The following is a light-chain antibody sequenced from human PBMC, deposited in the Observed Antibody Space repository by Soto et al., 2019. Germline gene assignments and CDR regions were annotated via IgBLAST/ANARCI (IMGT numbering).Light chain of an antibody. CDR2: GAS. J-gene: IGKJ1*01. CDR1: QSVSNNY. V-gene: IGKV3-20*01. CDR3: QQYGSSGT. Sequence: ENGLTSSSGTLALSSRGRAHPSLRASQSVSNNYLAWYQQKPGQAPRLLIYGASNRATGIPDRFSGSGSGTDFTLTISRLEPEDFAVYYCQQYGSSGTFGQGTKVDI.